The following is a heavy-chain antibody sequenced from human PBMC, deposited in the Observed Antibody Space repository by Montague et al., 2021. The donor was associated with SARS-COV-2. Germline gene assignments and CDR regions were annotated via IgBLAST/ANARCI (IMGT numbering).Heavy chain of an antibody. CDR3: ARVGRGSSWYEVAFDI. D-gene: IGHD6-13*01. V-gene: IGHV4-59*01. J-gene: IGHJ3*02. CDR2: IYNSGST. CDR1: GGSISRYS. Sequence: SETLSLTCTVSGGSISRYSWTWIRQPPGKGLGWIGYIYNSGSTNYNPSLTSRVTISVDTSKNQFSLKLSSVAAADMAVYYCARVGRGSSWYEVAFDIWGQGTMVTVSS.